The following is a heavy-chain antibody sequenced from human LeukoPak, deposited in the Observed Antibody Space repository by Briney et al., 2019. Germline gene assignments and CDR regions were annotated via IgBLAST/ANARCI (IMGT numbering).Heavy chain of an antibody. CDR2: FNFSGYTI. Sequence: PGGSLRLSCAASGFTFSSYAMSWVRQAPGKGLEWVSYFNFSGYTIYYAHSVKGRSTIPRDSHKHSLYLHETSLRAGHTPVYYCASHTVVVSATHYAFAFWGEGTMVTVSS. J-gene: IGHJ3*01. CDR3: ASHTVVVSATHYAFAF. CDR1: GFTFSSYA. V-gene: IGHV3-48*04. D-gene: IGHD2-21*01.